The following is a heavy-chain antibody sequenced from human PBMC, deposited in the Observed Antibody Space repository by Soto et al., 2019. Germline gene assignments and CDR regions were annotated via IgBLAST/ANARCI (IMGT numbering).Heavy chain of an antibody. D-gene: IGHD2-2*01. J-gene: IGHJ4*02. V-gene: IGHV3-23*01. Sequence: GGSLRLSCAASGFTFSSYAMSWVRQAPGKGLEWVSAISGSGGSTYYADSVKGRFTISRDNSKNTLYLQMNSLRAEDTAVYYCATDIVVVPAASDLDYWGRGTLVTVSS. CDR3: ATDIVVVPAASDLDY. CDR1: GFTFSSYA. CDR2: ISGSGGST.